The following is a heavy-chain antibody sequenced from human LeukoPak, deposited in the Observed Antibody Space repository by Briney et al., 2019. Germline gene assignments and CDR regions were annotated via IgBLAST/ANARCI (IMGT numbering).Heavy chain of an antibody. V-gene: IGHV3-23*01. CDR1: GFTFSSYA. Sequence: GVLRLPCAASGFTFSSYAMSWVRQAPGKGLEWVSSISGSGGSGGSTYYADSVKGRFTISRDNSKNTLYLQMNSLRADDTAVYYCASDRAYSQFDYWGQGTLVTVSS. D-gene: IGHD2-15*01. J-gene: IGHJ4*02. CDR3: ASDRAYSQFDY. CDR2: ISGSGGSGGST.